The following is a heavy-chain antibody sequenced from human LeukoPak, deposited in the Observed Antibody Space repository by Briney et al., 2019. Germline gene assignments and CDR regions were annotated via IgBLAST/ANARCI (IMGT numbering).Heavy chain of an antibody. CDR3: ARDRAPYYYDSSGIMDV. CDR1: GFTFRSYS. J-gene: IGHJ6*03. V-gene: IGHV3-48*01. D-gene: IGHD3-22*01. Sequence: PGGSLRLSCAASGFTFRSYSMNCVRQAPGKGLEGVSYISSSSSTIYHADSVKGRFTISRDNAKNTLYLQMNSLRAEDTAGYYCARDRAPYYYDSSGIMDVWGKGTTVTVSS. CDR2: ISSSSSTI.